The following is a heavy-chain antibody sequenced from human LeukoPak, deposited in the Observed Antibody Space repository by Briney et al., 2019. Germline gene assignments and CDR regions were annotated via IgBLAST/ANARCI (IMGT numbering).Heavy chain of an antibody. D-gene: IGHD2-2*01. CDR3: ARGCSTSCHSPGKYYYAMDV. J-gene: IGHJ6*02. CDR2: ICRSGSTI. CDR1: GFTFSDYY. V-gene: IGHV3-11*01. Sequence: TGGSLRLSCAASGFTFSDYYMSWIRQAPGKGLEWLSYICRSGSTIYYAASVKGRFTISRDSANNSLYLQMDSLRAEDTAAYYCARGCSTSCHSPGKYYYAMDVWGRGTTVTVSS.